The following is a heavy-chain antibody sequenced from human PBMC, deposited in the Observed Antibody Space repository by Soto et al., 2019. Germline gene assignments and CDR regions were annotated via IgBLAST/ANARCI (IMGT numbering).Heavy chain of an antibody. V-gene: IGHV4-59*01. Sequence: SETLSLTCTVSGGSISSDYWSWIRQPPGKRLEWIGYIYNSGNTKYNPSLKSRVTISADTSKNQFSLTLTSVTAADTAVYYCARGYYYDSSGYYSAFDIWGQGTMVTVSS. J-gene: IGHJ3*02. D-gene: IGHD3-22*01. CDR3: ARGYYYDSSGYYSAFDI. CDR2: IYNSGNT. CDR1: GGSISSDY.